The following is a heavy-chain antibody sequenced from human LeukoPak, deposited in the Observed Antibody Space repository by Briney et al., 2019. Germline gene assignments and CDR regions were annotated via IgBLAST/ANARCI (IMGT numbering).Heavy chain of an antibody. Sequence: AAVTVSCKASGGTFISYAISWVGQAPGEGGEGMGGIIPIFGTANYAQKFQGRVTLTTAESTSTAYLELSSLRSEDTAVYYCASEGGTIFGVVNWGQGTLVTVSS. J-gene: IGHJ4*02. CDR2: IIPIFGTA. V-gene: IGHV1-69*05. D-gene: IGHD3-3*01. CDR3: ASEGGTIFGVVN. CDR1: GGTFISYA.